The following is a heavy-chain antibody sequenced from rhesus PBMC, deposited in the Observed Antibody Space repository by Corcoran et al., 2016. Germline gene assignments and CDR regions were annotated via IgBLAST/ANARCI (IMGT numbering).Heavy chain of an antibody. J-gene: IGHJ4*01. D-gene: IGHD3-34*01. V-gene: IGHV1-111*02. CDR1: GYTFTDYY. CDR2: VDPEDGEA. CDR3: ATDVLSGVIINFGY. Sequence: EVQLVQSGAEVKKPGASVKISCKASGYTFTDYYLHWVRQAPGKGLEWMGRVDPEDGEAKHTQKFQDRGPITAETSTDTAYMELSSLRSEDTAVYYCATDVLSGVIINFGYWGQGVLVTVSS.